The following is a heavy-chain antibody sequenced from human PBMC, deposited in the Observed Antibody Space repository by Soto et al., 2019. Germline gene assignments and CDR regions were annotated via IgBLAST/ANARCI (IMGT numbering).Heavy chain of an antibody. CDR1: GYPFTGYY. D-gene: IGHD2-2*01. J-gene: IGHJ6*02. CDR3: ASRSSTSFRYYYYGMDV. V-gene: IGHV1-2*02. CDR2: INPNSGGT. Sequence: XSVKVSCKASGYPFTGYYRHWVRQAPGQGLEWMGWINPNSGGTNYAQKFQGRVAMTRDTSISTAYMELSRLRSDDTAVYYCASRSSTSFRYYYYGMDVWGQGTTVTVSS.